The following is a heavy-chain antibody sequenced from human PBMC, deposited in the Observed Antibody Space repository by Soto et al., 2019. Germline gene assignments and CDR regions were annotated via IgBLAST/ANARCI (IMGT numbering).Heavy chain of an antibody. CDR2: IYYSGSP. Sequence: SETLSLTCTVSGDSISSGGYYWSWIRQRPGKGLEWIGYIYYSGSPHYNPSLKSRVTISVDTSKNQFSLNLSSVTAADTAVYYCARSSNTGSYYVCDYWGQGTLVTVSS. J-gene: IGHJ4*02. V-gene: IGHV4-31*03. D-gene: IGHD1-26*01. CDR1: GDSISSGGYY. CDR3: ARSSNTGSYYVCDY.